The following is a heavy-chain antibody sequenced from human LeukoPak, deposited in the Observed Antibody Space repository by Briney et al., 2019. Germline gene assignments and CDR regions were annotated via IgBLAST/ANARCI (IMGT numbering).Heavy chain of an antibody. V-gene: IGHV4-39*01. CDR3: ARYVGTTVIKIGVDY. Sequence: PSETLSLTCTVSGGSISSYYWGWIRQPPGKGLEWIGGISYSGTTYYNPSLKSRVTISIDTSRNQFSLKLSSVTAADTAVYYCARYVGTTVIKIGVDYWGQGTLVTVSS. J-gene: IGHJ4*02. CDR1: GGSISSYY. CDR2: ISYSGTT. D-gene: IGHD4-17*01.